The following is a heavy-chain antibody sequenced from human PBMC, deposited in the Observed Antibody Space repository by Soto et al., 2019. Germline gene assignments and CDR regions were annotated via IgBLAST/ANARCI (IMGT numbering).Heavy chain of an antibody. CDR1: GGSISSGGYS. Sequence: PSETLSLTCAVSGGSISSGGYSWSWIRQPPGKGLEWIGYIYHSGSTYYNPSLKSRVTISVDRSKNQFSLKLSSVTAADTAVYYCARGRVKQLPSKHVYYYYGMDVWGQGTTVTVSS. CDR3: ARGRVKQLPSKHVYYYYGMDV. CDR2: IYHSGST. J-gene: IGHJ6*02. V-gene: IGHV4-30-2*01. D-gene: IGHD6-13*01.